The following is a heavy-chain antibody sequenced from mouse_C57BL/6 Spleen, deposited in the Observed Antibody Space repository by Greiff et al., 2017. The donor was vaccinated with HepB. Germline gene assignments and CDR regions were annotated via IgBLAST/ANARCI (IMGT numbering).Heavy chain of an antibody. CDR3: ARRGIYDGYAWFAY. Sequence: VQLQQSGPELVKPGASVKIPCKASGYTFTDYNMDWVKQSHGKSLEWIGDINPNNGVTIYNQKFKGKATLTVDKSSSTAYMELRSLTSEDTAVYYCARRGIYDGYAWFAYWGQGTLVTVSA. D-gene: IGHD2-3*01. CDR2: INPNNGVT. CDR1: GYTFTDYN. V-gene: IGHV1-18*01. J-gene: IGHJ3*01.